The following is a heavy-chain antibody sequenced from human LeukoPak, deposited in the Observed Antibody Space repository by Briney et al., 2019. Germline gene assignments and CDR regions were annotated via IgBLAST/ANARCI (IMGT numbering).Heavy chain of an antibody. CDR2: IYAGGNT. CDR1: GFMVGHKY. V-gene: IGHV3-66*01. Sequence: RGSLRLSCAASGFMVGHKYMSWVRQAPGKGLEWLSIIYAGGNTYSADSVKGRFTISRDNSRNTVYLQMNNLRDDDTAVYYCARGQTDLLRNYFDYWGPGTPVTVSS. J-gene: IGHJ4*02. CDR3: ARGQTDLLRNYFDY.